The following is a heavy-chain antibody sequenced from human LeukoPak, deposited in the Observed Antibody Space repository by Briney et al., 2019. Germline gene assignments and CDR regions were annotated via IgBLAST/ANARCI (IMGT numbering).Heavy chain of an antibody. Sequence: ASVKVSCKASGCTFTSYYMHWVRQAPGQGLEWMGIINPSGGSTSYAQKFQGRVTMTRDMSTSTVYMELSSLRSEDTAVYYCARPDSLAEYFQHWGQGTLVTVSS. D-gene: IGHD3-22*01. CDR3: ARPDSLAEYFQH. V-gene: IGHV1-46*01. CDR2: INPSGGST. J-gene: IGHJ1*01. CDR1: GCTFTSYY.